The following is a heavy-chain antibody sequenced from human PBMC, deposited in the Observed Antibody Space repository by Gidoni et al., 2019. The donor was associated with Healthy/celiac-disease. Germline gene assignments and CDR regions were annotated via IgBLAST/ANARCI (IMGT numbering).Heavy chain of an antibody. D-gene: IGHD3-16*02. CDR1: GYTFTSTG. Sequence: QVQLVQSGAEVKKPGASVKVYCKASGYTFTSTGISWVRQTPGQGLKLMGCISAYNGNTNYAQKLQGIVTMTTDTSTSTAYMELRSLRSDDTAVYYCARDRRDYFWGSYRPIDYWGQGTLVTVSS. J-gene: IGHJ4*02. CDR2: ISAYNGNT. CDR3: ARDRRDYFWGSYRPIDY. V-gene: IGHV1-18*01.